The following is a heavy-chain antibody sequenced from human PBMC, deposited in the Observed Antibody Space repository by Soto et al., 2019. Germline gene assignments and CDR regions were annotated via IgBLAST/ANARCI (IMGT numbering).Heavy chain of an antibody. Sequence: GGSLRLSCAASGFTFSSYAMSWVRQAPGKGLEWVSAISGSGGSTYYADSVKGRFTISRDNSKNTLYLQMNSLRAEDTTVYYCAKDFGNNVRPDAFDIWGQGTMVTVSS. V-gene: IGHV3-23*01. J-gene: IGHJ3*02. D-gene: IGHD2-8*01. CDR2: ISGSGGST. CDR3: AKDFGNNVRPDAFDI. CDR1: GFTFSSYA.